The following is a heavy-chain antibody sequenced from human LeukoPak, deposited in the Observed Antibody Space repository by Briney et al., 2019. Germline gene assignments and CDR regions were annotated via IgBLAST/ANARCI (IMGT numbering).Heavy chain of an antibody. CDR1: GGSVTGYF. CDR2: VFYEGNT. D-gene: IGHD6-6*01. V-gene: IGHV4-59*02. Sequence: SETLSLTCTVSGGSVTGYFWSWIRQPPGKGLEWLGYVFYEGNTRYNPSLESRVTTSVDTSKNQFSLKLSSVTAADTAVYYCARDQMEYSSSNWFDPWGQGTLVTVSS. J-gene: IGHJ5*02. CDR3: ARDQMEYSSSNWFDP.